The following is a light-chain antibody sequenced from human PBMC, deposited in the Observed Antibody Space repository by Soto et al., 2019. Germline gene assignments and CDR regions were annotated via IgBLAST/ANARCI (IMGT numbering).Light chain of an antibody. CDR2: DVS. CDR1: SSDVGGYIY. CDR3: CSYAGNKTVV. Sequence: QSALTQPRSASGSPGQSVTISCTGTSSDVGGYIYVSWYQQYPAKAPKVMIYDVSRRPSGVPDRFSGSESGNTASLTISGLQAEDEAVYYCCSYAGNKTVVFGGGTKLTVL. J-gene: IGLJ3*02. V-gene: IGLV2-11*01.